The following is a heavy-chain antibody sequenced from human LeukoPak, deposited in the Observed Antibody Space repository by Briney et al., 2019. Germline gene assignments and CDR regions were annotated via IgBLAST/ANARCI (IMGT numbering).Heavy chain of an antibody. J-gene: IGHJ5*02. Sequence: SVKVSCKASGYTFTSYYMHWVRQAPGQGLEWMGGIIPIFGTANYAQKFQGRVTITADESTSTAYMELSSLRSEDTAVYYCAREPIGNIVVVVAANTGGFDPWGQGTLVTVSS. CDR1: GYTFTSYY. D-gene: IGHD2-15*01. CDR2: IIPIFGTA. V-gene: IGHV1-69*13. CDR3: AREPIGNIVVVVAANTGGFDP.